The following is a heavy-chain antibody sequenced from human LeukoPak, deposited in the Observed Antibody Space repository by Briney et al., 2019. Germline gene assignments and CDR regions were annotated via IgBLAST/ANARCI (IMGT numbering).Heavy chain of an antibody. CDR2: INPNSGGT. CDR3: ARQGPDYCSSTSCFTHAFDI. CDR1: GYTFTGYY. J-gene: IGHJ3*02. D-gene: IGHD2-2*02. Sequence: ASVKVSCKASGYTFTGYYMHWVRQAPGQGLEWIGWINPNSGGTNYAQKFQGRVTMTRDTSISTAYMELSRLRSDDTAVYYCARQGPDYCSSTSCFTHAFDIWGQGTMVTVSS. V-gene: IGHV1-2*02.